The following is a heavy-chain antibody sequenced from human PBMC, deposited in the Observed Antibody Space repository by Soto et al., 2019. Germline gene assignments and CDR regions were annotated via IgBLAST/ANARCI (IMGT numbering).Heavy chain of an antibody. V-gene: IGHV3-23*01. Sequence: EVQLLESGGGLVQPGGSLRLSCAASGFTFSSYAMTWVRQAPGKGLEWVSVLSGSGVSTYYADSVKGRFTISRDNSKNTLYLQMNSLRAGDTAVYYCAKGGGSKDYYDTSGYYLYYYYAMDVWGQGTTVTVSS. CDR2: LSGSGVST. D-gene: IGHD3-22*01. J-gene: IGHJ6*02. CDR1: GFTFSSYA. CDR3: AKGGGSKDYYDTSGYYLYYYYAMDV.